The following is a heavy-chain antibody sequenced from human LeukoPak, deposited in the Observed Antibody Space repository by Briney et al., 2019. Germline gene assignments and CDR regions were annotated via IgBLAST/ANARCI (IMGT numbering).Heavy chain of an antibody. V-gene: IGHV1-18*01. J-gene: IGHJ4*02. CDR1: GGTFSSYA. Sequence: ASVKVSCKASGGTFSSYAISWVRQAPGQGLEWMGWISAYNGNTNYAQKLQGRVTMTTDTSTSTAYMELRSLRSDDTAVYYCARDSEYYSSSFDYWGQGTLVTVSS. CDR3: ARDSEYYSSSFDY. D-gene: IGHD6-6*01. CDR2: ISAYNGNT.